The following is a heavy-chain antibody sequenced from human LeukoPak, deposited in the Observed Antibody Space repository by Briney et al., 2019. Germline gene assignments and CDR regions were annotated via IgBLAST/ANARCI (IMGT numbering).Heavy chain of an antibody. CDR3: ARGILWFGEPYYYYYGMDV. CDR1: GYTSTSYD. Sequence: GASVKVSCKASGYTSTSYDINWVRQATGQGLEWMGWMNPNSGNTGYAQKFQGRVTMTRNTSISTAYMELSSLRSEDTAVYYCARGILWFGEPYYYYYGMDVWGQGTTVTVSS. V-gene: IGHV1-8*01. J-gene: IGHJ6*02. D-gene: IGHD3-10*01. CDR2: MNPNSGNT.